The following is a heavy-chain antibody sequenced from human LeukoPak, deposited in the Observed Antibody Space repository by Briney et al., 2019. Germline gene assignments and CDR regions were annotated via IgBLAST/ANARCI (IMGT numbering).Heavy chain of an antibody. D-gene: IGHD3-22*01. CDR3: AAKWLLRRY. CDR1: GFTVSSNY. J-gene: IGHJ4*02. CDR2: IHSGGTT. Sequence: GGSLRLSCTASGFTVSSNYMTWVRQAPGKGLECVSLIHSGGTTDYADSVKGRFTISRDNSRNMLYLQMNSLRVEDTAVYYCAAKWLLRRYWGQGTLVTVSS. V-gene: IGHV3-66*01.